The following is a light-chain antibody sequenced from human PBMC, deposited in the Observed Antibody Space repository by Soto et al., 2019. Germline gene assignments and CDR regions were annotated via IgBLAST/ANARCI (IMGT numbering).Light chain of an antibody. J-gene: IGLJ1*01. CDR1: SSDVGGYNY. Sequence: QSALTQPPSASGSPGQSVTISCTGTSSDVGGYNYVSWYQQHPDKAPKLMIYEVSKRPSGVPDRFSGSKSGNTASLTVSGLQAEDEADYYCSSYAGSNTPYVFGTGTKVTVL. V-gene: IGLV2-8*01. CDR3: SSYAGSNTPYV. CDR2: EVS.